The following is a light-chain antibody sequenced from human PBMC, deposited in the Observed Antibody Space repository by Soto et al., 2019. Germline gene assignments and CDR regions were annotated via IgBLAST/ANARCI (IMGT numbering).Light chain of an antibody. V-gene: IGKV3-15*01. Sequence: EIVLTQSPATLSVSPVERVTFSGMASQSVSYYLAWYQQKPGQAPRLLIYDASTRATGIPVRFSGSGSGTEFTLTISSLQSEDFGVYYCQQNKDWPGTFGQGTKVDIK. CDR3: QQNKDWPGT. J-gene: IGKJ1*01. CDR1: QSVSYY. CDR2: DAS.